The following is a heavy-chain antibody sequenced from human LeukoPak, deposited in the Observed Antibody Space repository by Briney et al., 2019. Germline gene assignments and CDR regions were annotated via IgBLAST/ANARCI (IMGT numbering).Heavy chain of an antibody. CDR1: GFTFSSYS. J-gene: IGHJ4*02. CDR2: ISSSSSYI. D-gene: IGHD1-20*01. CDR3: ARDIGITGSDFDY. Sequence: GGSLRLSXAASGFTFSSYSMNWVRQAPGKGLEWVSSISSSSSYIYYADSVKGRFTISRDNAKNSLYLQMNSLRAEDTAVYYCARDIGITGSDFDYWGQGTLVTVSS. V-gene: IGHV3-21*01.